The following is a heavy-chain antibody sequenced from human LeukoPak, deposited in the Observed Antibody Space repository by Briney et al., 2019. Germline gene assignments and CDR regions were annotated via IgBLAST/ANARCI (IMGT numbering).Heavy chain of an antibody. V-gene: IGHV3-21*04. Sequence: GGSLRLYCAASGFTFSSYSMNWVRQAPGQGLEWVSSISSSSSYIYYADSVKGRFTISRDNAKNSLYLQMNSLRAEDTALYYCAKAVAAPGAFDIWGQGTVVTVSS. D-gene: IGHD6-19*01. CDR3: AKAVAAPGAFDI. CDR2: ISSSSSYI. CDR1: GFTFSSYS. J-gene: IGHJ3*02.